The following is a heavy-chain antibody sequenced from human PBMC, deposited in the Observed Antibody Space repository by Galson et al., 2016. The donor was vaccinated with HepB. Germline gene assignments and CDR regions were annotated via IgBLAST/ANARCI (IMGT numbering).Heavy chain of an antibody. CDR3: ATRTQTTFRGVIVNHQTVDYLYGMDV. J-gene: IGHJ6*02. V-gene: IGHV3-23*01. CDR1: GFTFNTYA. D-gene: IGHD3-16*02. Sequence: SLRLSCAASGFTFNTYAMTWVRQAPGKGLEWVSGISGSGGSTYYADSVKGRFTISRDNSKNTVNLQMNSLRAEDPAVYYCATRTQTTFRGVIVNHQTVDYLYGMDVWGQGTTVTVS. CDR2: ISGSGGST.